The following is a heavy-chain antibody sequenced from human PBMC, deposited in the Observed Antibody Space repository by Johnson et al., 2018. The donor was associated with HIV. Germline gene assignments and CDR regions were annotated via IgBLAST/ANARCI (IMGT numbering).Heavy chain of an antibody. D-gene: IGHD3-16*02. CDR2: ISYDGSNK. CDR3: AKVNDYVWGSYHIVRAFDI. Sequence: QVQLVESGGGVVQPGRSLRLSCAASGFTFSSYAMHWVRQAPGKGLEWVAVISYDGSNKYYADSVKGRFTISIDNAKNTVYLQMISLRAEDMAVYYCAKVNDYVWGSYHIVRAFDIWGQGTMVSVSS. V-gene: IGHV3-30*04. CDR1: GFTFSSYA. J-gene: IGHJ3*02.